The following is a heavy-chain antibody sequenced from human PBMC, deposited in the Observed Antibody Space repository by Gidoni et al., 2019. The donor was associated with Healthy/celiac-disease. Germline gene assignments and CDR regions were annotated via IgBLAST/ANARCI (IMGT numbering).Heavy chain of an antibody. CDR2: ISYDGSNK. J-gene: IGHJ6*03. Sequence: QVQLVESGGGVVQPGRSLRLSCAASGFTFSSYAMHWVRQAPGKGLEWVAVISYDGSNKYYADSVKGRFTISRDNSKNTLYLQMNSLRAEDTAVYYCAREGGSGSYSTYYYYYYMDVWGKGTTVTVSS. V-gene: IGHV3-30-3*01. D-gene: IGHD3-10*01. CDR1: GFTFSSYA. CDR3: AREGGSGSYSTYYYYYYMDV.